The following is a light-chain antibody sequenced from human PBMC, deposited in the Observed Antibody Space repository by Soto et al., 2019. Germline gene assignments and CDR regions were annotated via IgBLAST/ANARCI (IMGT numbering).Light chain of an antibody. Sequence: EIVLTQSPGTLSLSPGESATLSCRASQSVGRNYLAWFQHKPGQAPRLVIYDASNRANGIPDRFSGSGSGTDFTLTISRLEPEDFAVYYCQQYGSSPPWTFGQGTKVDIK. CDR3: QQYGSSPPWT. CDR2: DAS. CDR1: QSVGRNY. J-gene: IGKJ1*01. V-gene: IGKV3-20*01.